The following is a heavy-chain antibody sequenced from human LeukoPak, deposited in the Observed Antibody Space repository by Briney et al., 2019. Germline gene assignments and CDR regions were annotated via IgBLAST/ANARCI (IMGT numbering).Heavy chain of an antibody. CDR1: GYTFTSYY. J-gene: IGHJ4*02. V-gene: IGHV1-46*01. D-gene: IGHD3-22*01. CDR2: INPSGGST. Sequence: VASVKVSCKASGYTFTSYYMHWVRQAPGQGLEWMGIINPSGGSTSYAQKFQGRVTMTRDMSTSTVYMELSSLRSEDTAVYYCAIQEAYYYDSSGYYYLSYFDYWGQGTLVTVSS. CDR3: AIQEAYYYDSSGYYYLSYFDY.